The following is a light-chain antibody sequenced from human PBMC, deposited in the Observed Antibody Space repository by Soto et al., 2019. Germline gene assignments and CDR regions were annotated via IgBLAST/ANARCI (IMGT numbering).Light chain of an antibody. CDR3: QQYNNLPSYT. CDR1: QSVSSN. J-gene: IGKJ2*01. CDR2: GAS. Sequence: EIVMTQSPATLSVSPGERATLSCRASQSVSSNLAWYQQKPGQAPSLVIYGASTRAPGIPARFSGSGSGTEFILTIISLQSEDFAVYYCQQYNNLPSYTFGQGTKLEFK. V-gene: IGKV3-15*01.